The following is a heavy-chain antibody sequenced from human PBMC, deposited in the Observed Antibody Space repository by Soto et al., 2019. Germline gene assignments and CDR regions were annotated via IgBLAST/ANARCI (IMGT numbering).Heavy chain of an antibody. D-gene: IGHD3-22*01. CDR2: MSYHRVTK. CDR3: AKDMAYYYDSSGPRPGSGIDF. Sequence: LRLSCAASGFSFSIHAMHWIRQAPGKGLEWVALMSYHRVTKTYADSVRGRFTISRDHSTNTLYLQMNNLRPEDTAIYYCAKDMAYYYDSSGPRPGSGIDFWGQGTLVTVSS. V-gene: IGHV3-30*18. CDR1: GFSFSIHA. J-gene: IGHJ4*02.